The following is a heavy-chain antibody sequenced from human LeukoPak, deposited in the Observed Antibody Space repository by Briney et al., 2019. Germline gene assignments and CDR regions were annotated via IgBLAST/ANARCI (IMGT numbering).Heavy chain of an antibody. V-gene: IGHV1-8*01. CDR1: GYTFTSYD. CDR3: ARGHGVWYYFDSSGSLFDY. CDR2: MNPNRGNT. Sequence: GASVKVSCKASGYTFTSYDINWVRQATGQGLEWMGWMNPNRGNTGYAQKFQGRVTMTRNTSVSTAYMELSSLRSEDTAVYYCARGHGVWYYFDSSGSLFDYWGQGTLVTVSS. J-gene: IGHJ4*02. D-gene: IGHD3-22*01.